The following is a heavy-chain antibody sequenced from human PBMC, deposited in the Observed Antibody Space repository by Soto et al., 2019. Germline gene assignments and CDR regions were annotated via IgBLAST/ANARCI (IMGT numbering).Heavy chain of an antibody. CDR3: ARDRRSYYGSGSLYY. Sequence: QVQLVESGGGVVQPGRSLRLSCAASGFTFSSYAMHWVRQAPGKELEWVAVISYDGSNKYYADSVKGRFTISRDNSKNTLYLQMNSLRAEDTAVYYCARDRRSYYGSGSLYYWGQGTLVTVSS. D-gene: IGHD3-10*01. J-gene: IGHJ4*02. CDR2: ISYDGSNK. CDR1: GFTFSSYA. V-gene: IGHV3-30-3*01.